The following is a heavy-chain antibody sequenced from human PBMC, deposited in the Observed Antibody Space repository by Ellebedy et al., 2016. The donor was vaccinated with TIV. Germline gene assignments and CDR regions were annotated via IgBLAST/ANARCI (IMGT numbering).Heavy chain of an antibody. CDR3: AWAGANWLGF. CDR2: IKSMAGGGAT. J-gene: IGHJ5*01. V-gene: IGHV3-15*01. Sequence: GGSLRLSCAASGFPFNDAWMTWVRQAPGKGLEWVGRIKSMAGGGATDYAAPVKGRFTISRDDSISTIYLQMNSLKSEDTAAYYCAWAGANWLGFWGQGTLVTVSS. CDR1: GFPFNDAW.